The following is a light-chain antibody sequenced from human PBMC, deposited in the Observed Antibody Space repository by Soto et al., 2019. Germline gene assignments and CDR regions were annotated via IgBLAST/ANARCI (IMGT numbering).Light chain of an antibody. V-gene: IGKV3-11*01. J-gene: IGKJ4*01. CDR2: DTS. Sequence: EIVLTQSPATLSLSPGGRATLSCRASQSVGSSLAWYQQKPGQAPRLLIYDTSNRATGIPARFSGSGSGTDFTLTISYLEPEDFAVYYCQPRSNWPLTFGGGTKVAIK. CDR1: QSVGSS. CDR3: QPRSNWPLT.